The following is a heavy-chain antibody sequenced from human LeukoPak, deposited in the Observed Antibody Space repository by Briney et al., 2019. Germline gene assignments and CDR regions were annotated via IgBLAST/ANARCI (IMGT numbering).Heavy chain of an antibody. Sequence: GGSLRLSCSVSGFTFSTYVMHWVRQAPGKGLEYVSAINSNGDNTYYADSVKGRFTISRDNSKNTLYLQVSSLRADDTAVYYCVRGTGYWGQGTLVTVSS. J-gene: IGHJ4*02. CDR2: INSNGDNT. V-gene: IGHV3-64D*06. CDR1: GFTFSTYV. CDR3: VRGTGY.